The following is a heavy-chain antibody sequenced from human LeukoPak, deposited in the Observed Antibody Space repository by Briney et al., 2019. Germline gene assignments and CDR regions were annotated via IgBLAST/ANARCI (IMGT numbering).Heavy chain of an antibody. V-gene: IGHV3-23*01. CDR1: GFTVGNNY. J-gene: IGHJ4*02. CDR2: TGSTGVST. D-gene: IGHD2-2*01. CDR3: AKDPGVVPAHYFDY. Sequence: GGSLRLSCAASGFTVGNNYMNWVRQAPGKGLEWVSGTGSTGVSTFYADSVKGRFTVSRDNSKNTLSLQMNSLRAEDTAVHYCAKDPGVVPAHYFDYWGQGTLVTVSS.